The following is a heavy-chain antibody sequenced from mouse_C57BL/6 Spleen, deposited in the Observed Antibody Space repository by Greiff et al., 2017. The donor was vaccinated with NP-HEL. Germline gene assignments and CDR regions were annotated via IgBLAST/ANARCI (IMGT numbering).Heavy chain of an antibody. CDR2: LSSGGSYT. CDR3: ARHVWENFDY. D-gene: IGHD4-1*01. CDR1: GFTFSSYG. J-gene: IGHJ2*01. Sequence: EVKVVESGGDLVKPGGSLKLSCAASGFTFSSYGMSWVRQTPDKRLEWVATLSSGGSYTYYPDSVKGRFTISRDNAKNTRYLQMSSMKSEDTAMYYCARHVWENFDYWGQGTTLTVSS. V-gene: IGHV5-6*01.